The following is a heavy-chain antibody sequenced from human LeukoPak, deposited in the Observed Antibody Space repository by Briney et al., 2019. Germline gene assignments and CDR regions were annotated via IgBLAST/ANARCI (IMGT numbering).Heavy chain of an antibody. CDR1: GFAVSSNY. V-gene: IGHV3-23*01. Sequence: GGSLRLSCAASGFAVSSNYMSWVRQAPGKGLEWVSAISGSGGSTYYADSVKGRFTISRDNSKNTLYLQMNSLRAEDTAVYYCARPLYYYDSSGPFDYWGQGTLVTVSS. D-gene: IGHD3-22*01. J-gene: IGHJ4*02. CDR2: ISGSGGST. CDR3: ARPLYYYDSSGPFDY.